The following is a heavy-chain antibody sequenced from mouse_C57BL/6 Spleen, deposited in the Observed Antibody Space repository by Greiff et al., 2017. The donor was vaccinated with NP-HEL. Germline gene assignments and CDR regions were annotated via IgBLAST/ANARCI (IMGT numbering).Heavy chain of an antibody. V-gene: IGHV1-50*01. CDR1: GYTFTSYW. Sequence: QVQLQQPGAELVKPGASVKLSRKASGYTFTSYWMQWVKQRPGQGLEWIGEIDPSDSYTNYNQKFKGKATLTVDTSSSTAYMQLSSLTSEDSAVYYCAMVTTVVAPFDYWGQGTTLTVSS. D-gene: IGHD1-1*01. CDR3: AMVTTVVAPFDY. CDR2: IDPSDSYT. J-gene: IGHJ2*01.